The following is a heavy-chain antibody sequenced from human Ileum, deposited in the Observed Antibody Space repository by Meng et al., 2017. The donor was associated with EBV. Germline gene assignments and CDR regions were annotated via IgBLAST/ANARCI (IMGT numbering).Heavy chain of an antibody. V-gene: IGHV1-3*01. Sequence: QVHLVQSGAEVKNPGGSVKVSCKASGYDFTSYILHWVRQAPGQRLEWMGWINVGVGYTKYSQKFQGRVTISSDTSATTGYMELSSLRSEDTAVYYCVRGPPVGVPGPGDYWGQGTLVTVSS. CDR3: VRGPPVGVPGPGDY. D-gene: IGHD2-21*01. CDR1: GYDFTSYI. CDR2: INVGVGYT. J-gene: IGHJ4*02.